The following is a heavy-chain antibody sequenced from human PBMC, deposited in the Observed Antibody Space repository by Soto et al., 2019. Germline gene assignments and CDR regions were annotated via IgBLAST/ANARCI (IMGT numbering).Heavy chain of an antibody. CDR3: ARDGSPYYYDSSGYYSYYFDY. CDR1: GFTFSTYA. CDR2: ISDSGGRT. D-gene: IGHD3-22*01. Sequence: EVYLLESGGGLVQPGGSLRLSCAASGFTFSTYAMSWVRQAPGKGLEWVSTISDSGGRTYYAASVKGRFTISRDNSKNTLYLQMNSLRAEDTAVYYCARDGSPYYYDSSGYYSYYFDYWGQGTLVTVSS. J-gene: IGHJ4*02. V-gene: IGHV3-23*01.